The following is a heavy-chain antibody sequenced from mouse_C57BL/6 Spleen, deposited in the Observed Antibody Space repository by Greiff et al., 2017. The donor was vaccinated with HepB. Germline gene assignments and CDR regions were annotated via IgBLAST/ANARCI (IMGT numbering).Heavy chain of an antibody. V-gene: IGHV1-64*01. CDR1: GYTFTSYW. CDR2: IHPNSGST. J-gene: IGHJ2*01. Sequence: QVQLQQSGAELVKPGASVKLSCKASGYTFTSYWMHWVKQRPGQGLEWIGMIHPNSGSTNYNEKFKSKATLTVDKSSSTAYMQLSSLTSEDSAVYYCARAVYYDYGFDYWGQGTTLTVSS. CDR3: ARAVYYDYGFDY. D-gene: IGHD2-4*01.